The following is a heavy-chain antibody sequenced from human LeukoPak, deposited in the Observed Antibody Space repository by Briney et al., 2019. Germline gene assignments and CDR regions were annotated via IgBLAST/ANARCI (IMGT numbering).Heavy chain of an antibody. CDR1: GGSFSGYH. Sequence: SETLSLTCAVYGGSFSGYHWSWIRQPPGKGLEWIGEINHSGSTNYNPSLKSRVTISVDTSKNQFSLKLSSVTAADTAVYYCARGTSDIVVVPAAPIIPYYYYMDVWGKGTTVTVSS. CDR3: ARGTSDIVVVPAAPIIPYYYYMDV. J-gene: IGHJ6*03. CDR2: INHSGST. V-gene: IGHV4-34*01. D-gene: IGHD2-2*01.